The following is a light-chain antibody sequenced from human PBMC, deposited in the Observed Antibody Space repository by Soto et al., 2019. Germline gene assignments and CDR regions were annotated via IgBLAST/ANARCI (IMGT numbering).Light chain of an antibody. CDR3: LQGTHWPWT. V-gene: IGKV2-30*02. CDR1: QSLVRSDGNTY. CDR2: KVS. J-gene: IGKJ1*01. Sequence: DVVMTQSPLSLPVTLGQPASISCRSSQSLVRSDGNTYLNWFRQRPGQSSRRLIHKVSDRDSGVLGGFSGRVAASDFRPKIRWVEAEDVGVYYCLQGTHWPWTSGQGTKGELK.